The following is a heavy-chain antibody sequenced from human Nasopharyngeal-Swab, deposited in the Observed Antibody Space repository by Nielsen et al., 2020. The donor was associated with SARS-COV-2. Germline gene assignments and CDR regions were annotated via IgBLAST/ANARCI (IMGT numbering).Heavy chain of an antibody. CDR3: ASAAPLDY. J-gene: IGHJ4*02. V-gene: IGHV3-7*01. CDR2: INEDGSEK. CDR1: GYIFGSFW. Sequence: GGSLRLSCAGSGYIFGSFWMNWVRQTPGKGLEWVANINEDGSEKYYVDSVKGRFTISRDNAKNSLYLQMNSLRAEDTAVYYCASAAPLDYWGQGTLVTVSS. D-gene: IGHD6-6*01.